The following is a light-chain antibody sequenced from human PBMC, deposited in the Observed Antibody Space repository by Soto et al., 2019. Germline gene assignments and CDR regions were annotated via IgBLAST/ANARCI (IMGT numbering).Light chain of an antibody. Sequence: DIVMTQSPDSLAVSLGERATINCKSSQSLLYSSNNKNYLAWYQQKPGQPPKLLIYWASTRESGVPDRFSGSGSGTDFTLTISSLQAEDVAVSYCHQYYSTLTFGQGTKVEIK. J-gene: IGKJ1*01. V-gene: IGKV4-1*01. CDR2: WAS. CDR1: QSLLYSSNNKNY. CDR3: HQYYSTLT.